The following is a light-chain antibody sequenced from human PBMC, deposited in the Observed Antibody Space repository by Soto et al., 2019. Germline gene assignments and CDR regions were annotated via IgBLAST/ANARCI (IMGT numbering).Light chain of an antibody. J-gene: IGKJ1*01. Sequence: EIVLTQSPGTLSLSPGERATLSCRASQSVTSSYLAWYQQRPGQAPRLLIYGASSRATGVPDRFSGSGSGTDFTLTISRLEPEDFGMYYCQQYGSLWTFGQGTKVEFK. CDR2: GAS. CDR1: QSVTSSY. CDR3: QQYGSLWT. V-gene: IGKV3-20*01.